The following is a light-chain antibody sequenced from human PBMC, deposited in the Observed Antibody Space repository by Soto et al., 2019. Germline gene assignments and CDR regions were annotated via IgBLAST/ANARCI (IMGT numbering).Light chain of an antibody. V-gene: IGKV3-11*01. CDR2: DAS. CDR3: QQRSDFLT. J-gene: IGKJ4*01. CDR1: QSVGSN. Sequence: EIVLTQSPATLSLSPGERATLSCRASQSVGSNLAWYQQKPGQAPRLLLYDASNRATGIPARFSGSGSGTDFTLTISSLEPEDFAVYYCQQRSDFLTFGGGTKVEIK.